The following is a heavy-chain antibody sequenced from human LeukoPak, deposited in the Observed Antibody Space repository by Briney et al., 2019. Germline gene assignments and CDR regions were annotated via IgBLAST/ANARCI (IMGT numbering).Heavy chain of an antibody. J-gene: IGHJ4*02. Sequence: ASVKVSCKASGYTFTNYGISWVRQAPGQGREWVGWISAHNGQTIYTPSLQGRVTMTTGTSTNTAYMQLTGLTSGDTAVYYCVRDIALIAAAGYYFDHWGQGAQVTVSS. CDR3: VRDIALIAAAGYYFDH. CDR2: ISAHNGQT. D-gene: IGHD6-13*01. V-gene: IGHV1-18*01. CDR1: GYTFTNYG.